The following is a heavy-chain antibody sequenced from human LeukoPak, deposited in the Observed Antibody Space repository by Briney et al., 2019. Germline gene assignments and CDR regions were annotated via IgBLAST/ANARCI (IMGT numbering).Heavy chain of an antibody. CDR2: IYYSGST. CDR1: GGSISSGGYY. V-gene: IGHV4-31*03. Sequence: SQTLSLTCTVSGGSISSGGYYWGWIRQHPGPGLEWIGYIYYSGSTYYNPSLKSRVNITVDTYKNQFSLKLSSVSAADTAVYYCARQPWGHTVAGDYCYGMDVWGQGTTVTVSS. CDR3: ARQPWGHTVAGDYCYGMDV. D-gene: IGHD3-16*01. J-gene: IGHJ6*01.